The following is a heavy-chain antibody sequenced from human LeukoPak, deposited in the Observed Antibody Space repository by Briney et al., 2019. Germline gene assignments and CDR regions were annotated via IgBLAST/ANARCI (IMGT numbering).Heavy chain of an antibody. D-gene: IGHD6-6*01. J-gene: IGHJ5*02. Sequence: TSQTLSLTCTVSGGSISSGSYYWSWIRQPAGKGLEWIGRIYTSGSTNYNPSLKSRVTISVDTSKNQFSLKLSSVTAADTAVYYCARDGDSSSSLHYYGWFDPWGQGTLVTVSS. CDR3: ARDGDSSSSLHYYGWFDP. CDR2: IYTSGST. CDR1: GGSISSGSYY. V-gene: IGHV4-61*02.